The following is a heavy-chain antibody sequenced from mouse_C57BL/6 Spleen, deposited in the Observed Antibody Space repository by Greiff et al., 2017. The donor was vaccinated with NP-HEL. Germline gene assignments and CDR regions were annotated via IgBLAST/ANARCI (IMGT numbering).Heavy chain of an antibody. J-gene: IGHJ4*01. V-gene: IGHV1-7*01. CDR3: ARRGPYYAMDY. CDR1: GYTFTSYW. Sequence: QVQLKESGAELAKPGASVKLSCKASGYTFTSYWMHWVKQRPGQGLEWIGYINPSSGYTKYNQKFKDKATLTADKSSGTAYMQLSSLTYEDSAVYYCARRGPYYAMDYWGQGTSVTVSS. CDR2: INPSSGYT.